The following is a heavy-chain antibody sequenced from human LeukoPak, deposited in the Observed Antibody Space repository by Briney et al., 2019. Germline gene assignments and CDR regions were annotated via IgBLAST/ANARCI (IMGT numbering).Heavy chain of an antibody. D-gene: IGHD6-13*01. CDR3: AKDMRIAAAGMSSGWYFDY. CDR2: ISWNSGSI. Sequence: PGGSLRLSCAASGFTFDDYAMHWVRQAPGKGLEWVSGISWNSGSIGYADSVKGRFTISRDNAKNSLYLQMNSLRAEDTALYYCAKDMRIAAAGMSSGWYFDYWGQGTLVTVSS. CDR1: GFTFDDYA. J-gene: IGHJ4*02. V-gene: IGHV3-9*01.